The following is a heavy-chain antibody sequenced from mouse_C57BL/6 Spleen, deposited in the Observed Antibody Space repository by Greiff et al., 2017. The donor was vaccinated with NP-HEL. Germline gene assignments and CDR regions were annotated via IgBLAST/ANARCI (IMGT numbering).Heavy chain of an antibody. CDR3: ARRLLRYYFDY. Sequence: VQLQQPGAELVMPGASVKLSCKASGYTFTSYWMHWVKQRPGQGLEWIGEIDPSDSYTNYNQKFKGKSTLTVDKSSSTAYLQLSSLTSEDSAVYYCARRLLRYYFDYWGQGTTLTVSS. D-gene: IGHD1-1*01. J-gene: IGHJ2*01. CDR1: GYTFTSYW. CDR2: IDPSDSYT. V-gene: IGHV1-69*01.